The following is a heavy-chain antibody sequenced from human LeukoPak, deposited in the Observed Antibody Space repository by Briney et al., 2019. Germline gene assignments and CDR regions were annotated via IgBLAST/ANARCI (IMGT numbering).Heavy chain of an antibody. CDR1: GFIFSNYA. Sequence: GGSLRLSCAASGFIFSNYALSWVRQAPRKGLEWVSAMTGGTYSTYYADSVKGRFTISRDNAKNILYLQMNSLRAEDTAVYYCARFYPASYQLLAFDIWGQGTMVTVSS. CDR2: MTGGTYST. CDR3: ARFYPASYQLLAFDI. V-gene: IGHV3-23*01. D-gene: IGHD2-2*01. J-gene: IGHJ3*02.